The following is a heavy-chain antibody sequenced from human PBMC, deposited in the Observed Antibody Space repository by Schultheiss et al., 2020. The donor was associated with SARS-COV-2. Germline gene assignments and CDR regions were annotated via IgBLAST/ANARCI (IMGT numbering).Heavy chain of an antibody. CDR2: IYHSGST. D-gene: IGHD3-22*01. Sequence: SQTLSLTCTVSGGSISSYYWSWIRQPPGKGLEWIGEIYHSGSTNYNPSLKSRVTISVDKSKNQFSLKLSSVTAADTAVYYCASTMIVVAPFDYWGQGTLVTVSS. V-gene: IGHV4-59*12. J-gene: IGHJ4*02. CDR3: ASTMIVVAPFDY. CDR1: GGSISSYY.